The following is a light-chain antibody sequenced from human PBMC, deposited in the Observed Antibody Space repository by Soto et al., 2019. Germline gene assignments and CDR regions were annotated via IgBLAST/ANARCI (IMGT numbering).Light chain of an antibody. V-gene: IGLV2-23*01. CDR1: SSDVGSYNL. CDR2: EGS. Sequence: QSVLTQPASVSGSPGQSITISCTGTSSDVGSYNLVSWYQQHPGKAPKLMIYEGSKRPSGVSNRFSGSKSGNTASLTISGLQAEDDADYYCCSYAGSHYVFGTGTKVTVL. CDR3: CSYAGSHYV. J-gene: IGLJ1*01.